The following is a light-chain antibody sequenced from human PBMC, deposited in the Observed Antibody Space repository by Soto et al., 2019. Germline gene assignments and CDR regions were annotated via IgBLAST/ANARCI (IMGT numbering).Light chain of an antibody. CDR2: GAS. CDR3: QQYVLFPIP. Sequence: DIQMTQSPSSMSASVGDRVTITCQASQDISKYLNWYQQKSGNAPTLLIYGASNLEAGVPSRFSASGSGAEFTFTLTSLQPEDSATYYCQQYVLFPIPFGQGTRLEIK. J-gene: IGKJ5*01. V-gene: IGKV1-33*01. CDR1: QDISKY.